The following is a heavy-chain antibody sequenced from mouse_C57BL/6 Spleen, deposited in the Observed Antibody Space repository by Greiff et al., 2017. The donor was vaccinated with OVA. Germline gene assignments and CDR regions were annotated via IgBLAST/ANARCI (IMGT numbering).Heavy chain of an antibody. CDR1: GYTFTDYN. J-gene: IGHJ1*03. D-gene: IGHD1-1*01. V-gene: IGHV1-18*01. CDR3: AREIITTVVADWYFDV. CDR2: INPNNGGT. Sequence: VQLKQSGPELVKPGASVKIPCKASGYTFTDYNMDWVKQSHGKSLEWIGDINPNNGGTIYNQKFKGKATLTVDKSSSTAYMELRSLTSEDTAVYYCAREIITTVVADWYFDVWGTGTTVTVSS.